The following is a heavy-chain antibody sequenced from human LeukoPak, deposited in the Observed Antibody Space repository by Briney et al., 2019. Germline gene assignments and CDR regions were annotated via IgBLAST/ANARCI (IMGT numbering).Heavy chain of an antibody. CDR3: ATGLIVGASFYFDY. D-gene: IGHD1-26*01. J-gene: IGHJ4*02. CDR1: GYTFTSYG. Sequence: VASVKVSCKASGYTFTSYGISWVRQAPGQGLEWMGWISAYNGNTNYAQKLQGRVTMTTDTSTSTAYMELSSLRSEDTAVYYCATGLIVGASFYFDYWGQGTLVTVSS. CDR2: ISAYNGNT. V-gene: IGHV1-18*01.